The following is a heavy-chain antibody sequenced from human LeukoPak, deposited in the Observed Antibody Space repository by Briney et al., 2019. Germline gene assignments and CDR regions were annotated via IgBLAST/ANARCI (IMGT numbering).Heavy chain of an antibody. J-gene: IGHJ4*02. D-gene: IGHD2-2*01. CDR3: AKSQRNDQQVVQRIDY. V-gene: IGHV3-64*01. CDR1: GFTFSSYA. CDR2: ISTNGVGT. Sequence: GGSLRLSCAASGFTFSSYAMHWVRQAPGKGLEYVSAISTNGVGTYYANSVKGRFTISRDNSKNALYLQMSSLRAEDTAVYYCAKSQRNDQQVVQRIDYWGQGTLVTVSS.